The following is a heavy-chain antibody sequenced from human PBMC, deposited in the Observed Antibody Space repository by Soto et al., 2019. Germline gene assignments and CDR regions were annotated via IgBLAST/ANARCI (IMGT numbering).Heavy chain of an antibody. Sequence: QLQLQESGPGLVKPSETLSLTCTVSGGSISSSNYYWGWIRQPPGKGLEWIGSIYYSGSTYYNPSLKSRDSISVDTSMNQFSLKLSSVTAADTAVFYCARHPRYFSYYHYMDVWGKGTTVTVSS. J-gene: IGHJ6*03. V-gene: IGHV4-39*01. D-gene: IGHD3-9*01. CDR3: ARHPRYFSYYHYMDV. CDR1: GGSISSSNYY. CDR2: IYYSGST.